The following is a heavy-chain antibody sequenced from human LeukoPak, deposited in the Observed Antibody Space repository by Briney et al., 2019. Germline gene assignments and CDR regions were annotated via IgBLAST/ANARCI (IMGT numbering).Heavy chain of an antibody. V-gene: IGHV4-59*01. D-gene: IGHD2-15*01. CDR3: AGADIPLPPDY. Sequence: SETLSLTCTVSGGSISSYYWSWIRQSPGKGLEWIGYIYYSGSNNYNPSLKSRVTISVDTSKNQFSLKLSSVTAADTAAYYCAGADIPLPPDYWGQGTLVTVSS. CDR2: IYYSGSN. CDR1: GGSISSYY. J-gene: IGHJ4*02.